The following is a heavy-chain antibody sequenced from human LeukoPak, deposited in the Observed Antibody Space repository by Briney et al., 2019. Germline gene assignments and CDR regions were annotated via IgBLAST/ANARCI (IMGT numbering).Heavy chain of an antibody. Sequence: GGSLRLSCEASGFTFNTYSMNWARQALGKGLEWVSSIDSSGGYMFYADSVKGRFIISRDNAKDSLYLQMNSLRVEDTAVYYCLRGDRRDYWGQGTLVTVSS. CDR1: GFTFNTYS. V-gene: IGHV3-21*06. J-gene: IGHJ4*02. CDR3: LRGDRRDY. CDR2: IDSSGGYM.